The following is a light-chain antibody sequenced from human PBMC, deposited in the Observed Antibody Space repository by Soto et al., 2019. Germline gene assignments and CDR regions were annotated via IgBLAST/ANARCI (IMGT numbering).Light chain of an antibody. Sequence: EIVLTQSPATLSLSRGGTATISCRASQGVSSNLACYQQKPGQAPRLLIYDASNRATGIPARFSGSGSGTDFTLTISSLEPEDFAVYYCQQRSNWPHTFGQGTKVDIK. J-gene: IGKJ1*01. CDR1: QGVSSN. CDR3: QQRSNWPHT. CDR2: DAS. V-gene: IGKV3-11*01.